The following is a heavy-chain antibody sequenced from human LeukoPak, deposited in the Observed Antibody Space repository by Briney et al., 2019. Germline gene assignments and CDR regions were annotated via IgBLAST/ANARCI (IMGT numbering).Heavy chain of an antibody. Sequence: GGSLRLSCAASGFTFSSYGMHWVRQAPGKGLEWVAVIWYDGSNKYYADSVKGRFTISRDNSKNTPYLQMNSLRAEDTAVYYCAKGAFGVVPYDWFDPWGQGTLVTVSS. CDR3: AKGAFGVVPYDWFDP. D-gene: IGHD3-3*01. CDR2: IWYDGSNK. V-gene: IGHV3-33*06. J-gene: IGHJ5*02. CDR1: GFTFSSYG.